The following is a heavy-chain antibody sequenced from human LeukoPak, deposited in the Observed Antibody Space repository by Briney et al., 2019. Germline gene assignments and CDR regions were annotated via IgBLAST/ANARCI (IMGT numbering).Heavy chain of an antibody. J-gene: IGHJ4*02. CDR2: ISAYNGNT. Sequence: ASGKVSCKASGYTFTSYGISWVRQAPGQGLEWMGWISAYNGNTNYAQKLQGRVTMTTDTSTSTAYMELRSLRSDDTAVYYCARPRSSGWYCDYWGQGTLVTVSS. V-gene: IGHV1-18*01. CDR3: ARPRSSGWYCDY. D-gene: IGHD6-19*01. CDR1: GYTFTSYG.